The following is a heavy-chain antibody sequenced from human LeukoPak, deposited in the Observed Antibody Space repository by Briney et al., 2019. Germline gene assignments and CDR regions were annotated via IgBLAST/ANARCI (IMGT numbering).Heavy chain of an antibody. CDR3: ARDVVGATGGAFDF. CDR1: GGSISSGGYY. Sequence: SETLSLTCTVSGGSISSGGYYWSWIRQHPGKGLEWIGYIYYSGSTYYNPSLKSRVTISVDTSKNQFSLKLSSVTAADTAVYYCARDVVGATGGAFDFWGQGTMVTVSS. D-gene: IGHD1-26*01. J-gene: IGHJ3*01. CDR2: IYYSGST. V-gene: IGHV4-31*03.